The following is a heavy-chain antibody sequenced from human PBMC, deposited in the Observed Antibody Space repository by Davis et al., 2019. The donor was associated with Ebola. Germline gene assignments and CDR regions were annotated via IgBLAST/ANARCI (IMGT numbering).Heavy chain of an antibody. J-gene: IGHJ4*02. D-gene: IGHD5-12*01. V-gene: IGHV3-30*18. CDR2: ISYDGSNK. CDR1: GFTFSSYG. Sequence: GGSLRLSCAASGFTFSSYGMHWVRQAPGKGLEWVAVISYDGSNKYYADSVKGRFTISRDNSKNTLYLQMNSLRAEDTAVYYCAKDGSSLVAHWGQGTLVTVSS. CDR3: AKDGSSLVAH.